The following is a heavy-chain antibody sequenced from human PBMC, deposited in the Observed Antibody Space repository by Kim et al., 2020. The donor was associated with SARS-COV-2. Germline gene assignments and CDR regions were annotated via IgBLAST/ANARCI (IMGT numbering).Heavy chain of an antibody. CDR1: GFTFSTSA. CDR3: AKMGTSGWGHFDR. CDR2: IGTNGETV. Sequence: GGSLRLSCAASGFTFSTSAMRWVRQAPGKGLEWVSDIGTNGETVHYSDFVKGRFTISRDNSKSTLYLQMNSLRAEDTALYYCAKMGTSGWGHFDRWGQGAPVTVSS. D-gene: IGHD6-19*01. J-gene: IGHJ5*02. V-gene: IGHV3-23*01.